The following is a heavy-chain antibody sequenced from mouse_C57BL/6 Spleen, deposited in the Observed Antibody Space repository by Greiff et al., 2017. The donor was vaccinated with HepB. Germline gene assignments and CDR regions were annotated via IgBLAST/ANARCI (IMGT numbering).Heavy chain of an antibody. CDR3: ARGGEYFDY. Sequence: QVQLQQSGPELVKPGASVKISCKASGYAFSSSWMNWVKQRPGKGLEWIGRIYPGDGDTNYNGKFKGKATLTADKSSSTAYMQLSSLTSEDSAVYFCARGGEYFDYWGQGTTLTVSS. CDR2: IYPGDGDT. D-gene: IGHD2-13*01. J-gene: IGHJ2*01. V-gene: IGHV1-82*01. CDR1: GYAFSSSW.